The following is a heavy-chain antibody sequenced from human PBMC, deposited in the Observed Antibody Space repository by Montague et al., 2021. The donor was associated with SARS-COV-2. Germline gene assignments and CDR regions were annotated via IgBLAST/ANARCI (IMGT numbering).Heavy chain of an antibody. CDR2: ISYDGSNK. J-gene: IGHJ4*02. CDR3: ARGYSGGYYSYFDY. Sequence: SLRLSCAASGFTFSSYSMHWVRQAPGEGLEWVAVISYDGSNKNYXDSVKGRFTISRDNSKNTLYLQMNSLRAEDTAVYYCARGYSGGYYSYFDYWGQGTLVTVSS. CDR1: GFTFSSYS. V-gene: IGHV3-30*04. D-gene: IGHD1-26*01.